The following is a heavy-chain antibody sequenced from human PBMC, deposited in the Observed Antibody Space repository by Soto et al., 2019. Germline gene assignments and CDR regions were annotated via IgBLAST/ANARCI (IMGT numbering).Heavy chain of an antibody. V-gene: IGHV3-66*01. J-gene: IGHJ4*02. Sequence: GGSLRLSCADSTFTVINNYISWVHQAPGTGLEWVSLIYSGGSTYYADSVKGRFTISRDSSKNTLYLQINSLRAEDTAMYYCAAFSHKGHRGQGTLLPVSA. CDR1: TFTVINNY. CDR2: IYSGGST. CDR3: AAFSHKGH.